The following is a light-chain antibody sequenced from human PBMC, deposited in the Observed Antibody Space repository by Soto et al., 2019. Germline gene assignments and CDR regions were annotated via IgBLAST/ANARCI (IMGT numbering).Light chain of an antibody. CDR2: SSY. CDR1: SSNIGAGYD. Sequence: QPVLTQPPSVSGAPGQRVTISCTGGSSNIGAGYDVHWFQQLPGAAPKLLIYSSYNRPSGVPDRFSGSKSGTSASLAITGLQAEDEADFYCQSYDSSLSAYVFGTGTKVTVL. J-gene: IGLJ1*01. CDR3: QSYDSSLSAYV. V-gene: IGLV1-40*01.